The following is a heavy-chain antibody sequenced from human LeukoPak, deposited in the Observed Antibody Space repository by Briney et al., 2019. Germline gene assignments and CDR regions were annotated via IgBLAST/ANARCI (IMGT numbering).Heavy chain of an antibody. D-gene: IGHD5-18*01. CDR1: GFTFSSYS. V-gene: IGHV3-23*01. Sequence: PGGSLRLSCAASGFTFSSYSMSWVRQAPGKGLEWVSAISGSGGSTYYADSVKGRFTISRDNSKNTLYLQMNSLRAEDMAVYYCAYHTDTAMAVPFDYWGEGALVTVCS. CDR3: AYHTDTAMAVPFDY. CDR2: ISGSGGST. J-gene: IGHJ4*02.